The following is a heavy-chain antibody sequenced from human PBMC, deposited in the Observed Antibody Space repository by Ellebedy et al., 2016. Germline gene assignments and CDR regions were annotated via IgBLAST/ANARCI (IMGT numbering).Heavy chain of an antibody. CDR2: ISSSGSTI. J-gene: IGHJ4*02. D-gene: IGHD1-26*01. CDR3: ARDCSGSYEFCY. CDR1: GFTFSSYA. V-gene: IGHV3-11*01. Sequence: LSLTCXASGFTFSSYAMSWVRQAPGKGLEWVSYISSSGSTIYYADSVKGRFTISRDNAKNSLYLQMNSLRAEDTAVYYCARDCSGSYEFCYWGQGTLVTVSS.